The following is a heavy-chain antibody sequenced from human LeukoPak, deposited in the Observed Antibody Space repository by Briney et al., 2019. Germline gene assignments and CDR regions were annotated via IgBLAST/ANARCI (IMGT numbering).Heavy chain of an antibody. CDR1: GGTFNSYA. CDR3: ARGNTVQINDSYYCYMDV. J-gene: IGHJ6*03. D-gene: IGHD1-1*01. Sequence: ASVKVSCKPTGGTFNSYAITWVRQAPGQGLEYMGLIVPQFGTPNYARNFQGRVSITADKSTNTVYMELTSLRSEDTAVYFCARGNTVQINDSYYCYMDVWGTGTTVTVSS. CDR2: IVPQFGTP. V-gene: IGHV1-69*06.